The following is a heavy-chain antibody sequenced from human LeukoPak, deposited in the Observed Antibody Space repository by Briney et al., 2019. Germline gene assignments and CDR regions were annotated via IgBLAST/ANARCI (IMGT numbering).Heavy chain of an antibody. D-gene: IGHD1-26*01. V-gene: IGHV4-59*08. J-gene: IGHJ4*02. CDR2: IYYSGST. CDR3: ARRPVGATRGYFDY. Sequence: SETLSLTCAVYGGSFSGYYWSWIRQPPGKGLEWIGYIYYSGSTNYNPSLKSRVTISVDTSKNQFSLKLSSVTAADTAVYYCARRPVGATRGYFDYWGQGTLVTVSS. CDR1: GGSFSGYY.